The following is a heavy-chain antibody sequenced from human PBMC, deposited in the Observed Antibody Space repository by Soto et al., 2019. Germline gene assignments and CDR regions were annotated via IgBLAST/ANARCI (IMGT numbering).Heavy chain of an antibody. CDR1: GYSFTSYD. Sequence: ASVKVSCKASGYSFTSYDINWVRQAAGQGLEWVGWINPNSGNTDYAQKFQGRVTMTRDTSIRTAYMELSSLRSEDTAVYYCARSPFIDYFSMDVWGKGTMVTVSS. CDR3: ARSPFIDYFSMDV. D-gene: IGHD2-15*01. CDR2: INPNSGNT. V-gene: IGHV1-8*01. J-gene: IGHJ6*03.